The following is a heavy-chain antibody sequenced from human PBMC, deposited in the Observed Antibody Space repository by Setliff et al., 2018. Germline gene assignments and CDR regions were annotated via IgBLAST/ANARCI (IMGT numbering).Heavy chain of an antibody. D-gene: IGHD2-2*01. CDR3: SRLVRYCTATSCQRLSGGEF. CDR1: GYTFTDYG. CDR2: VSAYTGNA. J-gene: IGHJ4*02. V-gene: IGHV1-18*01. Sequence: ASVKVSCKASGYTFTDYGITWVRQAPGQGLEWMGWVSAYTGNAYYAHRFQGRVTLTTDTSTGTAYMELSSLTFDDTAVYFCSRLVRYCTATSCQRLSGGEFWGQGTLVTVSS.